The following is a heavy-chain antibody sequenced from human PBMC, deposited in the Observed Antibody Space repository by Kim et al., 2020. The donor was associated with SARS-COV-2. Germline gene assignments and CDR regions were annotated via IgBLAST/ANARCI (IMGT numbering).Heavy chain of an antibody. J-gene: IGHJ4*01. D-gene: IGHD6-19*01. CDR2: ISSSSSYI. CDR1: VFTFSIYS. CDR3: ARVHSSGWFPPYYFDY. V-gene: IGHV3-21*01. Sequence: SLILSFSSSVFTFSIYSMNWVRQAPGKGLEWVSSISSSSSYIYYADSVKGRFTISRDNAKNSLYLQMNSLRAEDTAVYYCARVHSSGWFPPYYFDYWG.